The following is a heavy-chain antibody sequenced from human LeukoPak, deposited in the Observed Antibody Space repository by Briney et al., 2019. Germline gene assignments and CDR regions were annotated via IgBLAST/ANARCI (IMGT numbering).Heavy chain of an antibody. D-gene: IGHD6-19*01. CDR1: GFTFSSYA. J-gene: IGHJ4*02. Sequence: GGSLRLSCAASGFTFSSYAMSWVRQAPGKGLEWVSAISGSGGGTYYADSVKGRFTISRDNSKNTLYLQMNSLRAEDTAVYYCARDGSSGWYWVDYWGQGTLVTVSS. CDR3: ARDGSSGWYWVDY. V-gene: IGHV3-23*01. CDR2: ISGSGGGT.